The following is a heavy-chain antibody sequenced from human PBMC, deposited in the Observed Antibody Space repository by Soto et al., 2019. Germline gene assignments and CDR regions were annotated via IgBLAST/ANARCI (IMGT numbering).Heavy chain of an antibody. CDR1: GLTFSSYG. Sequence: QVQLVESGGGVVQPGRSLRLSCAASGLTFSSYGMHWVRQAPGKGLEWVAVIWYDGSNKYYADSVKGRFTISRDNSKHTLYLQMNSLRAEDTAVYYCARDGGCRDGYTVGCNWFDPWGQGTLVTDPS. CDR3: ARDGGCRDGYTVGCNWFDP. J-gene: IGHJ5*02. V-gene: IGHV3-33*01. CDR2: IWYDGSNK. D-gene: IGHD5-12*01.